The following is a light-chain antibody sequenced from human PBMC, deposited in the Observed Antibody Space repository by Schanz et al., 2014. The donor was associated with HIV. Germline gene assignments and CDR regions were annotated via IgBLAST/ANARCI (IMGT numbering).Light chain of an antibody. V-gene: IGKV1-39*01. CDR1: QSLSFY. CDR2: TAS. CDR3: QQSLSAPLT. Sequence: DIQMTQSPSSLSASVGDRVTLTCRASQSLSFYLNWYQQKPGRPPKLLIYTASNLQSGVPSRFSGSGSGTDFSLTITSLQPEDFATYYCQQSLSAPLTFGGGTKVEI. J-gene: IGKJ4*01.